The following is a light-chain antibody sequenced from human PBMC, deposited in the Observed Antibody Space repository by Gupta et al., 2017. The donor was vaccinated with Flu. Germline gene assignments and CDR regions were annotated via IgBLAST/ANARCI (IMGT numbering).Light chain of an antibody. V-gene: IGKV1-5*03. CDR2: KAS. J-gene: IGKJ1*01. CDR1: QSISNW. Sequence: SPPTLSASVGDSVTSTWRASQSISNWLEWYQQKPVKVPKLLIYKASRGESGDPSRFSGRGYGTEFTLTSSSRQTDDVAYYYVKRYDSLWTFGQGTRVEIK. CDR3: KRYDSLWT.